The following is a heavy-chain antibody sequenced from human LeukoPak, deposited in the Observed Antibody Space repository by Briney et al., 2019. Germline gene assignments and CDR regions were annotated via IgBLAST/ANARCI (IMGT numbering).Heavy chain of an antibody. V-gene: IGHV4-59*01. CDR1: GGSINNYY. CDR2: IYYSGST. CDR3: AQSYDSSGFYNY. D-gene: IGHD3-22*01. Sequence: SETLSLTCTVSGGSINNYYWSWIRQPPGKGLEWIGYIYYSGSTNYNPSLKSRVTTSVDTSKNQFSLKLSSVTAADTAVYYWAQSYDSSGFYNYWGQGTLVTVSS. J-gene: IGHJ4*02.